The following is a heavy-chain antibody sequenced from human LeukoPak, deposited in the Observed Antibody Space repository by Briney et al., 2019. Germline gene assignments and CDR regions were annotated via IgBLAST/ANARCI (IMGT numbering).Heavy chain of an antibody. D-gene: IGHD3-10*01. CDR3: ARDLDGSGNYHWFAH. Sequence: GGSLRLSCAASGFTFSSYWMHWVRQAPGKGLVWVSRINGDGSTTTYADSVKGRFTISRDNAKNTLYVQMNSLRVEDTAVYYCARDLDGSGNYHWFAHWGQGTLVTVSS. CDR1: GFTFSSYW. V-gene: IGHV3-74*01. CDR2: INGDGSTT. J-gene: IGHJ5*02.